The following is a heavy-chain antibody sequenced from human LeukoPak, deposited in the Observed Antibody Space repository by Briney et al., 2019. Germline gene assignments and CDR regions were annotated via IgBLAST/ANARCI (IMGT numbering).Heavy chain of an antibody. J-gene: IGHJ4*02. CDR1: GFTVRSNL. Sequence: GGSLRLSCAASGFTVRSNLMSWVRQAPGRGLEWVSLIYSGGGKYHADSVKGRFTISRDNSKNTLFLQMNSLRAEDTAVYYCASGSPPDYWGQGTLVTVSS. V-gene: IGHV3-53*01. CDR3: ASGSPPDY. CDR2: IYSGGGK. D-gene: IGHD1-26*01.